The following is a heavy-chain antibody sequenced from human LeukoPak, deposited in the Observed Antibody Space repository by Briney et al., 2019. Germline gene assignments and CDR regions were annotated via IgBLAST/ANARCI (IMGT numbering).Heavy chain of an antibody. D-gene: IGHD3-16*01. Sequence: GGSLRLSCAAFGVAVSGYWMNWVRQAPGKGLVWVARINSDGSSTSHAESVKGRFTISRDNAKNTLYLQMNSLRGEDTAVYYCVRALGGSGDYCGQGTLVTVSS. CDR2: INSDGSST. J-gene: IGHJ4*02. CDR3: VRALGGSGDY. CDR1: GVAVSGYW. V-gene: IGHV3-74*01.